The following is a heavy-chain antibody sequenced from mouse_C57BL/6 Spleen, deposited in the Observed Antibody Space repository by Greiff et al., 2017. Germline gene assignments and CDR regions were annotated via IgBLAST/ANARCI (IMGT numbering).Heavy chain of an antibody. D-gene: IGHD1-1*01. V-gene: IGHV1-80*01. CDR2: IYPGDGDT. CDR3: ARDRSSGSSPWYFDY. J-gene: IGHJ2*01. Sequence: QVQLQQSGAELVKPGASVKISCKASGYAFSSYWMNWVKQRPGKGLEWIGQIYPGDGDTNYNGKFKGKATLTADKSSSTAYMPLSSLTSEDSAVYFGARDRSSGSSPWYFDYWGQGTTLTVSS. CDR1: GYAFSSYW.